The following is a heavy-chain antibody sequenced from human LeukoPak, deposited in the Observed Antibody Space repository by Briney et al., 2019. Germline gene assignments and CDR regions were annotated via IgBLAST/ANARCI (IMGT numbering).Heavy chain of an antibody. CDR3: ARDSSGIYDY. D-gene: IGHD3-22*01. CDR1: GGTFSSYA. Sequence: ASVKVSCKASGGTFSSYAISWVRQAPGRGLEWMGRIIPILGIANYAQKFQGRVTIAADKSTSTAYMELSSLRSEDTAVYYCARDSSGIYDYWGQGTLVTVSS. V-gene: IGHV1-69*04. J-gene: IGHJ4*02. CDR2: IIPILGIA.